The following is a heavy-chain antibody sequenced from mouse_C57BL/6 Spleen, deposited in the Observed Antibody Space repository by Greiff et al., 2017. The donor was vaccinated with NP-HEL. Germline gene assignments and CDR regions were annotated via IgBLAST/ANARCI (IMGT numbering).Heavy chain of an antibody. J-gene: IGHJ4*01. Sequence: VQLQQSGPELVKPGASVKISCKASGYAFSSSWMNWVKQRPGKGLEWIGRIYPGDGDTNYNGKFKGKATLTADKSSSTAYMQLSSLTSEDSAVYCCARNDGMDYWGQGTSVTVSS. CDR3: ARNDGMDY. V-gene: IGHV1-82*01. CDR2: IYPGDGDT. D-gene: IGHD2-12*01. CDR1: GYAFSSSW.